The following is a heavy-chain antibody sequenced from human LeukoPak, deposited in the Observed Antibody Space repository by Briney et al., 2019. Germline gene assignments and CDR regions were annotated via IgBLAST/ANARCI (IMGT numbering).Heavy chain of an antibody. V-gene: IGHV3-43*02. J-gene: IGHJ4*02. CDR2: ISGDGGRT. D-gene: IGHD3-16*02. CDR3: AKDLHDYLGGSYRGYFDS. CDR1: GFTFDYYA. Sequence: GGSPRLSCATSGFTFDYYAMHWVRQIPGKAPEWVSLISGDGGRTKFADSVKGRFTMSRDNNRKSLFLQMNNLRSEDTALYYCAKDLHDYLGGSYRGYFDSWGQGILVTVSS.